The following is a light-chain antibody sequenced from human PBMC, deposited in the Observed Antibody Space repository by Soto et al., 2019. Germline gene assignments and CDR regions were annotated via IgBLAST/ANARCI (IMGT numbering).Light chain of an antibody. CDR3: QQYNNWPPIT. V-gene: IGKV3-15*01. Sequence: EIVMTQSPATLSVSPWERATLSCRASQSVSSNLAWYQQKPGQAPRLLLYGASTRATGIPARFSGSGSGTEFTLTVSSLQSADFAVYFCQQYNNWPPITFGQGTRLEIK. CDR2: GAS. J-gene: IGKJ5*01. CDR1: QSVSSN.